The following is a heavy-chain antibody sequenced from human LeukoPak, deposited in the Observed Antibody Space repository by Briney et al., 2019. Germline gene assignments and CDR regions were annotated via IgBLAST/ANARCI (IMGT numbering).Heavy chain of an antibody. Sequence: GGSLRLSCAASGFTLSNHCMTWVRQVPGRGPEWVANLNRGGSETYYLDSVKGRFTISKDNAKNSLYLQMNSLRDEDTAVYYCARTPYCSGGSCYGYFDYWGQGTLVTVSS. CDR1: GFTLSNHC. CDR3: ARTPYCSGGSCYGYFDY. V-gene: IGHV3-7*01. J-gene: IGHJ4*02. CDR2: LNRGGSET. D-gene: IGHD2-15*01.